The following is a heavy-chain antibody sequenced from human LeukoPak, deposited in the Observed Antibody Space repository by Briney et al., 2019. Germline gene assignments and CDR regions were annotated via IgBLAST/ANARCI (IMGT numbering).Heavy chain of an antibody. CDR3: ARHSGEGYCGGDCFYFDY. D-gene: IGHD2-21*02. CDR2: IYYSGST. J-gene: IGHJ4*02. V-gene: IGHV4-59*01. CDR1: GGSISSYY. Sequence: SETLSLTCTVSGGSISSYYWSWIRQPPGKGLEWIGYIYYSGSTNYNPSLKSRVTISVDTSKNQFSLKLSSVTAADTAVYYCARHSGEGYCGGDCFYFDYWDQGTLVTVSS.